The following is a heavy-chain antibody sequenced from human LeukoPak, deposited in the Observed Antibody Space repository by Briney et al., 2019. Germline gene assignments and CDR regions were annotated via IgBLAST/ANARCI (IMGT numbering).Heavy chain of an antibody. V-gene: IGHV3-30-3*01. CDR3: AREEIAAAGIYFDY. D-gene: IGHD6-13*01. CDR1: GFTFSSYA. J-gene: IGHJ4*02. Sequence: PGGSLRLSCAASGFTFSSYAMHWVRQPPGKGLEWVAVISYDGSNKYYADSVKGRFTISRDNSKNTLYLQMNSLRAEDTAVYYCAREEIAAAGIYFDYWGQGTLVTVSS. CDR2: ISYDGSNK.